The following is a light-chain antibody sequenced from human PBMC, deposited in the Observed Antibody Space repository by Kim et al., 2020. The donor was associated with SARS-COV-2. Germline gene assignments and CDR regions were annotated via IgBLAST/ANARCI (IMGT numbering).Light chain of an antibody. CDR3: QKYKGAPFI. V-gene: IGKV1-27*01. CDR1: QGIRND. Sequence: DIQMTQSPSSLSASVGDRVTITCRASQGIRNDLAWYQQKPGKVPKLLIYAASTLQSGVPSRFSGSGSETDFTLTISSLQPEDVASYYCQKYKGAPFIFGGGTKVDIK. CDR2: AAS. J-gene: IGKJ4*01.